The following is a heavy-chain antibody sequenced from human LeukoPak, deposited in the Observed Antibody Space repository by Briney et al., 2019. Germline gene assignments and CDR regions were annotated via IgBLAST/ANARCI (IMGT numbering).Heavy chain of an antibody. CDR2: MNPNSGNT. J-gene: IGHJ4*02. CDR3: ARGLLPLDH. V-gene: IGHV1-8*01. CDR1: GXXFTXYD. D-gene: IGHD2-15*01. Sequence: SXXASGXXFTXYDXXWVRQXTXQGXEWMGWMNPNSGNTGYAQKFQGRVTMTRNTSISTAYMELSSLRSEDTAVYYCARGLLPLDHWGQGTLVTVSS.